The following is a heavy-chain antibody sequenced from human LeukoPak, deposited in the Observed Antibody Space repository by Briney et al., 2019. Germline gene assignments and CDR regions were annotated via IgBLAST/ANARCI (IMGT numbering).Heavy chain of an antibody. CDR3: AKDREPNYYGSGSYDY. V-gene: IGHV3-9*03. J-gene: IGHJ4*02. Sequence: GGSLRLSCAASGFTFDDCAMHWVRQAPGKGLEWVSGISWNSGSIGYADSVKGRFTISRDNAKNSLYLQMNSLRAEDMALYYCAKDREPNYYGSGSYDYWGQGTLVTVSS. D-gene: IGHD3-10*01. CDR1: GFTFDDCA. CDR2: ISWNSGSI.